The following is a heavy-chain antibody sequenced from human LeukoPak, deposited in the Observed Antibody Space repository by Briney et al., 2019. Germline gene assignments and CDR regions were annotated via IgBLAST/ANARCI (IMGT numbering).Heavy chain of an antibody. CDR3: AKIYGDGTEQKLGDAFDI. Sequence: SETLSLTCTVSGGSISSYYWSWIRQPPGKGLEWIGYIYYSGSTNYNPSLKSRVTISVDTSKNQFSLKLSSVTAADTAVYYCAKIYGDGTEQKLGDAFDIWGQGTMVTVSS. V-gene: IGHV4-59*01. D-gene: IGHD7-27*01. CDR1: GGSISSYY. CDR2: IYYSGST. J-gene: IGHJ3*02.